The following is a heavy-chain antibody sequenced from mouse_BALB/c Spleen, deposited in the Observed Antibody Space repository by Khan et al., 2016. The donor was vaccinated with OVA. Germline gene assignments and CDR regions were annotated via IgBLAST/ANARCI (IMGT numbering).Heavy chain of an antibody. V-gene: IGHV1-87*01. J-gene: IGHJ4*01. Sequence: QMQLKQSGAELARPGASVKLSCKASGYTFTSYWMQWVKQRPGQGLEWIGSINPGDGDTRYTQKFKGKATLTADKSSTTAYMQISSLSSEDSAVYYCASWIPYYYTMDYWGQGTSVTVSS. CDR1: GYTFTSYW. CDR2: INPGDGDT. CDR3: ASWIPYYYTMDY.